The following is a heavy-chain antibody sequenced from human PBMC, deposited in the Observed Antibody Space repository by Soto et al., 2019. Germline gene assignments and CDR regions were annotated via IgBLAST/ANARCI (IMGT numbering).Heavy chain of an antibody. D-gene: IGHD3-22*01. CDR2: IYYSGST. CDR1: GGSISSYY. CDR3: ARDGDPYDSSGYYDY. V-gene: IGHV4-59*01. Sequence: SETLSLTCTVSGGSISSYYWSWIRQPPGKGLEWIGYIYYSGSTNYNPSLKSRVTISVDTSKNQFSLKLSSVTAADTAVYYCARDGDPYDSSGYYDYWGQGTLVTVSS. J-gene: IGHJ4*02.